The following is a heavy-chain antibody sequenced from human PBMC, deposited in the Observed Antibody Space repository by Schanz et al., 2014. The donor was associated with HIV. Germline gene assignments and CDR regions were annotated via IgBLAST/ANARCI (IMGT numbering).Heavy chain of an antibody. CDR1: DYLFSRYG. CDR3: ARDRSAAVTASDY. Sequence: QVQLVQSGAEVKRPGASVKVSCKASDYLFSRYGISWVRQAPGQGLEWMGWINTYTGNVDYSQNLQARVTLTTDTSTRTCYMELRSLRSDDTAVYYCARDRSAAVTASDYWGQGTLVTVSS. D-gene: IGHD6-13*01. J-gene: IGHJ4*02. CDR2: INTYTGNV. V-gene: IGHV1-18*01.